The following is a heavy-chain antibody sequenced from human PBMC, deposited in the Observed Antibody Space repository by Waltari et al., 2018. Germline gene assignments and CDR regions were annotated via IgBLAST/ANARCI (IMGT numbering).Heavy chain of an antibody. CDR1: GFTFSSYA. J-gene: IGHJ5*02. CDR2: ISGSGTNS. D-gene: IGHD3-3*01. Sequence: EVLLLESGGGLVQPGGSLRLSCAASGFTFSSYAMTWVRQAPGKGLEWVSAISGSGTNSYYVDSVKGRFTFSRDNSKNTLYLQMNSLRADDTAVYYCAKNHANGQPCYDSWGQGTLVIVSS. V-gene: IGHV3-23*01. CDR3: AKNHANGQPCYDS.